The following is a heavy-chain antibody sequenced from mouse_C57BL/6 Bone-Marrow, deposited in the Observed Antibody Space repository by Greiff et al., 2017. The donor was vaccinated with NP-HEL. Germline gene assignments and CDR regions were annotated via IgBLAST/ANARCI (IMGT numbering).Heavy chain of an antibody. V-gene: IGHV1-26*01. CDR3: ARGGLYDYPYYFDY. CDR2: INPNNGGT. CDR1: GYTFTDYY. J-gene: IGHJ2*01. D-gene: IGHD2-4*01. Sequence: VQLQQSGPELVKPGASVKISCKASGYTFTDYYMNWVKQSHGKSLEWIGDINPNNGGTSYNQKFKGKATLTVDKSSSTAYMELRSLTSEDSAVYYCARGGLYDYPYYFDYWGQGTTLTVSS.